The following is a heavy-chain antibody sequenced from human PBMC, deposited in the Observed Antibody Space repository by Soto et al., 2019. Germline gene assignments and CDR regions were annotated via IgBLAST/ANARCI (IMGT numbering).Heavy chain of an antibody. D-gene: IGHD1-26*01. V-gene: IGHV3-33*01. CDR2: IWYDGTNI. CDR1: GFSFSSYG. Sequence: QVQLVESGGGVVQPGRSLRLSCAASGFSFSSYGMHWVRQAPGKGLEWVAVIWYDGTNIYYADSVKGRFTISRDTSKDTLYLQMNSLRAEDTAVYYCARVRGGSYDYFDYWGQGTLVTVSS. CDR3: ARVRGGSYDYFDY. J-gene: IGHJ4*02.